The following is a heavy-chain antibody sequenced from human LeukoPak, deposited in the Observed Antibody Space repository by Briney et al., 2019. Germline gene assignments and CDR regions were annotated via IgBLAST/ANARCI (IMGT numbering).Heavy chain of an antibody. CDR1: GFTFSSYS. V-gene: IGHV3-21*01. Sequence: GGSLRLSCAASGFTFSSYSMNGVRQAPGKGLEWVSSISSSSSYIYYADSVKGLFTISRDNAKNSLYLQMNSLRAEDTAVYYCARADYGSGSYYNVCYAYWGQGTLVTVSS. CDR2: ISSSSSYI. D-gene: IGHD3-10*01. CDR3: ARADYGSGSYYNVCYAY. J-gene: IGHJ4*02.